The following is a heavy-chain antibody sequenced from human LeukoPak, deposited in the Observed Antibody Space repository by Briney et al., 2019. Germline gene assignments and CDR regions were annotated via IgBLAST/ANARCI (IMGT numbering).Heavy chain of an antibody. D-gene: IGHD4/OR15-4a*01. CDR1: GFTFTAYT. Sequence: PGGSLRLSCAASGFTFTAYTMNWVRQAPGKGLEWVSSMSGIGGFVHYADSVKGRFTISRDNAKSSLYLQMTSLRAEDTAVYFCTRDDYSDSPTYYNGMDVWGQGTAVTVSS. CDR3: TRDDYSDSPTYYNGMDV. V-gene: IGHV3-21*01. CDR2: MSGIGGFV. J-gene: IGHJ6*02.